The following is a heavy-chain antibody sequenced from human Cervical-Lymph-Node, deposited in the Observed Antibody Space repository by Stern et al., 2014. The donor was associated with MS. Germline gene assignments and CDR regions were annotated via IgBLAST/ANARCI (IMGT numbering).Heavy chain of an antibody. J-gene: IGHJ4*02. CDR1: GFVFSGSA. CDR3: TARRGESHPFDS. Sequence: QLVESGGRLVQPGGSLKLSCAASGFVFSGSAMHWVRQASGKGLEWVGRIRSKTNNYATEYAASVKCRITISRDDSKNTAYLQMNSLKTEDTAVYYCTARRGESHPFDSWGQGTLVTVSS. D-gene: IGHD3-16*01. CDR2: IRSKTNNYAT. V-gene: IGHV3-73*01.